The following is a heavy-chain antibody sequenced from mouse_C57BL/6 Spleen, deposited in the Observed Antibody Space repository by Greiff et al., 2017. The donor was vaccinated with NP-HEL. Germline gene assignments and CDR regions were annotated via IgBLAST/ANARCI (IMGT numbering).Heavy chain of an antibody. CDR1: GYTFTSYW. Sequence: QVQLKQPGAELVKPGASVKMSCKASGYTFTSYWITWVKQRPGQGLEWIGDIYPGSGSTNYNEKFKSKATLTVDTSSSTAYMQLSSLTSEDSAVYYCASEGVTTRAMDDWGQGTSVTVAS. CDR3: ASEGVTTRAMDD. D-gene: IGHD2-2*01. V-gene: IGHV1-55*01. CDR2: IYPGSGST. J-gene: IGHJ4*01.